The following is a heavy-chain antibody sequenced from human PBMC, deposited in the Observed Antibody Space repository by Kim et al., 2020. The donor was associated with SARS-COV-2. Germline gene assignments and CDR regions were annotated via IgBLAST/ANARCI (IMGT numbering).Heavy chain of an antibody. D-gene: IGHD3-10*01. CDR1: GGSISSYY. J-gene: IGHJ6*02. CDR3: ARLHKGSGSYYTYYGMDV. V-gene: IGHV4-59*08. Sequence: SETLSLTCTVSGGSISSYYWSWIRQPPGKGLEWIGYIYYSGSTNYNPSPKSRVTISVDTAKNQFSLKLSSVTAADTAVYYCARLHKGSGSYYTYYGMDVWGQGTTVTVSS. CDR2: IYYSGST.